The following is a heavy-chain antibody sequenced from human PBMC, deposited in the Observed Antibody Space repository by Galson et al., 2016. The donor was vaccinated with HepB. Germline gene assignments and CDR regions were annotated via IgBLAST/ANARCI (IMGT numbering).Heavy chain of an antibody. D-gene: IGHD2-21*02. CDR2: VIPIFATA. CDR3: ARGDCGGDCYPGDY. J-gene: IGHJ4*02. CDR1: GGTFSNYA. Sequence: SVKVSCKAPGGTFSNYAINWVRQAPGQGLEWMGGVIPIFATANYAQKFQGRVTITADRSTSTAYMELSSLKSEDTAMYYCARGDCGGDCYPGDYWGQGTLVTVSS. V-gene: IGHV1-69*06.